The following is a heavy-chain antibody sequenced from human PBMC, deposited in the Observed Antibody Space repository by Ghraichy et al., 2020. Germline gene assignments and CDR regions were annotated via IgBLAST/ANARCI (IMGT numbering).Heavy chain of an antibody. J-gene: IGHJ4*02. D-gene: IGHD5-12*01. CDR1: GYTFTSYD. CDR2: MNPNSGNT. Sequence: ASVKVSCKASGYTFTSYDINWVRQATGQGLEWMGWMNPNSGNTGYAQKFQGRVTMTRNTSISTAYMELSSLRSEDTAVYYCARGAFQWLRLLLSYWGQGTLVTVSS. V-gene: IGHV1-8*01. CDR3: ARGAFQWLRLLLSY.